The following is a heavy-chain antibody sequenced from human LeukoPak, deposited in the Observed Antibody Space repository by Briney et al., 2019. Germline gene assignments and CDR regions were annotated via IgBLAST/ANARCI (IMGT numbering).Heavy chain of an antibody. D-gene: IGHD5-12*01. Sequence: ASVKVSCKASGGTFSRYAISWVRQAPGQGLEWRGWIIPILGIANYAQKFQGRVTITADKSTSTAYMELSGLRSEDTAVYYCARNIVATIVYNWFDPWGQGTLVTVSS. CDR1: GGTFSRYA. J-gene: IGHJ5*02. V-gene: IGHV1-69*10. CDR3: ARNIVATIVYNWFDP. CDR2: IIPILGIA.